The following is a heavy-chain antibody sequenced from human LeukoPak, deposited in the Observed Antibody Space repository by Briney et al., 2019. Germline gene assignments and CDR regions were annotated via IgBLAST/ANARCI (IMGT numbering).Heavy chain of an antibody. V-gene: IGHV3-23*01. CDR3: AKELYYYDSSGYYHVFDY. Sequence: GVLRLSCAASGFTFISYAMSWVRQAPGKGLEWVSAISGSGGSTYYADSVKGRFTISRDNSKNTLYLQMNSLRAEDTAVYYCAKELYYYDSSGYYHVFDYWGQGTLVTVSS. CDR2: ISGSGGST. D-gene: IGHD3-22*01. CDR1: GFTFISYA. J-gene: IGHJ4*02.